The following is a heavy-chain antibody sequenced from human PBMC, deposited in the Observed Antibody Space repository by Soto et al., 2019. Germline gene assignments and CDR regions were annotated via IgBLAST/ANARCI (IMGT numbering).Heavy chain of an antibody. J-gene: IGHJ4*02. CDR3: ARIHVVWFGELHLDY. CDR2: IIPIVGIA. CDR1: GGTFSSYT. V-gene: IGHV1-69*02. D-gene: IGHD3-10*01. Sequence: QVQLVQSGAEVKKPGSSVKVSCKASGGTFSSYTISWVRQAPGQGLEWMGRIIPIVGIANYSQKFQGRVTITADKCTSTAYMELGSLRYEVTAVYYCARIHVVWFGELHLDYWGQGTLVTVSS.